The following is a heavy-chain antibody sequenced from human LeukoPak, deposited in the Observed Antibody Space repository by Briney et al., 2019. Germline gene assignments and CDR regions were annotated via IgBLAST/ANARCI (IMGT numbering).Heavy chain of an antibody. CDR3: TRDYNGLSL. D-gene: IGHD3/OR15-3a*01. Sequence: PGGSLRLSCAASGFTFSSSSMDWVRQAPGKGLVWVSRISIDGSSIAYADSVKGRFTASRDNAKNTLYLQMNSLRAEDTAVYYCTRDYNGLSLRGQGTLVTVSS. CDR2: ISIDGSSI. CDR1: GFTFSSSS. V-gene: IGHV3-74*03. J-gene: IGHJ4*02.